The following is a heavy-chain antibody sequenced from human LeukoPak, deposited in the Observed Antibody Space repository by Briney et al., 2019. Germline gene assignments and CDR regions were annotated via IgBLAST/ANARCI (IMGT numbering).Heavy chain of an antibody. CDR2: IYYSGST. V-gene: IGHV4-39*07. Sequence: SETLSLTCTVSGGSISSSSYYWGWIRQPPGKGLEWIGSIYYSGSTYYNPSLKSRVTISVDTSKNQFSLKLSSVTAADTAVYYCARGRTYGEFPDYYYYYMDVWGKGTTVTVSS. D-gene: IGHD3-10*01. CDR3: ARGRTYGEFPDYYYYYMDV. J-gene: IGHJ6*03. CDR1: GGSISSSSYY.